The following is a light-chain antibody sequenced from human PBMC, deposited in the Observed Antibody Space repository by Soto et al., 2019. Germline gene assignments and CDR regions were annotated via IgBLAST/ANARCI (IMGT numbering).Light chain of an antibody. CDR3: SSYADSNNYV. CDR2: EVS. J-gene: IGLJ1*01. Sequence: QSALTQPPSASGSPGQSVTISCTGTSSDVGGYNSVSWYQHHPGKGPKLIIYEVSKRPSGVPDRFSGSKSANTASLTVSGPQAEDEADYYCSSYADSNNYVFGTGTKLTVL. CDR1: SSDVGGYNS. V-gene: IGLV2-8*01.